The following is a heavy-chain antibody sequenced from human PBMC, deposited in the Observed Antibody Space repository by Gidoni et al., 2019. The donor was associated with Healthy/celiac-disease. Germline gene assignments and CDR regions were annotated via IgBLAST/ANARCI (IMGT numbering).Heavy chain of an antibody. Sequence: QVQLVESGGGVVQPGRSLRLSCAASGFPSSSYGMHWVRQAPGKGLEWVAVISYDGSNKYYADSVKGRFTISRDNSKNTLYLQMNSLRAEDTAVYYCAKVDTASPWGFFDYWGQGTLVTVSS. CDR2: ISYDGSNK. V-gene: IGHV3-30*18. CDR1: GFPSSSYG. CDR3: AKVDTASPWGFFDY. J-gene: IGHJ4*02. D-gene: IGHD5-18*01.